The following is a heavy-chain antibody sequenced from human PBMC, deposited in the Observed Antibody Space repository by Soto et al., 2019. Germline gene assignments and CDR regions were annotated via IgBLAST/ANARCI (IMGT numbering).Heavy chain of an antibody. J-gene: IGHJ2*01. Sequence: QVQLVQSGAEVKKPGSSVKVSCKASGGTSSSYAISWVRQAPGQGLEWMGGIIPIFGTANYAQKFQGRVTITADESTSTAYMELSSLRSEDTAVYYCARDARELLSNYWYFDLWGRGTLVTVSS. CDR3: ARDARELLSNYWYFDL. CDR1: GGTSSSYA. CDR2: IIPIFGTA. V-gene: IGHV1-69*01. D-gene: IGHD1-26*01.